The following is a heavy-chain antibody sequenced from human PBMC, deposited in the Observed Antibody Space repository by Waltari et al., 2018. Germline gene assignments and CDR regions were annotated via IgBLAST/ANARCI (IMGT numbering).Heavy chain of an antibody. Sequence: QLQLQESGPRLVRSSETLSLTCTVSGGYISTSTHYWAWNRQTPGKGPEWIGRVYYNGHAYYNPSLESRVTMSVDTSKNHFSLDLESVSTPDTSIYFCARSFGGSGSYKFDYWGQGILVTVSS. D-gene: IGHD3-10*01. CDR3: ARSFGGSGSYKFDY. J-gene: IGHJ4*02. CDR1: GGYISTSTHY. V-gene: IGHV4-39*02. CDR2: VYYNGHA.